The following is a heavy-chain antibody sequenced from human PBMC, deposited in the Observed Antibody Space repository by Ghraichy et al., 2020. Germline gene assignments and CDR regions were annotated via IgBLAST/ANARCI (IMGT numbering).Heavy chain of an antibody. CDR1: GFSVSSYS. V-gene: IGHV3-48*01. D-gene: IGHD4-23*01. CDR3: ARTHDSGGNGFQH. Sequence: GGSLRLSCEVSGFSVSSYSMDWVRQAPGKGLESLAYISSSGRAIFYADSVQGRFTISRDNAKNSLYLQMHSLRVEDTAVYYCARTHDSGGNGFQHWGQGTQVTVSS. J-gene: IGHJ1*01. CDR2: ISSSGRAI.